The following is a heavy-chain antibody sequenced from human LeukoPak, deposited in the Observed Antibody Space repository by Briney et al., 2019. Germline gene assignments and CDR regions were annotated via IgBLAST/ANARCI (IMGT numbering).Heavy chain of an antibody. CDR3: AGPHAYSSGWYYFDY. V-gene: IGHV4-34*01. J-gene: IGHJ4*02. Sequence: PSETLSLTCAVYGGSFSGYYWSWIRQPPGKGLEWIGEINHSGSTNYNPSLKSRVTISVDTSKNQFSLKLSSVTAADTAVYYCAGPHAYSSGWYYFDYWGQGTLVTVSS. CDR1: GGSFSGYY. D-gene: IGHD6-19*01. CDR2: INHSGST.